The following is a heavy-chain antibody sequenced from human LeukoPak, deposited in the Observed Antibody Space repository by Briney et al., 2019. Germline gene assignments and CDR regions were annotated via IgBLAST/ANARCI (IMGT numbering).Heavy chain of an antibody. CDR1: GDSISNYY. V-gene: IGHV4-59*01. CDR3: AREWSSSFAEFDY. D-gene: IGHD6-13*01. Sequence: SETLSLTCTVSGDSISNYYWNWIRQPLGKGLEWIGYIHYSGSANYNPSLKSRATISVDTSKNQFSLKLSSVTAADTAVYYCAREWSSSFAEFDYWGQGSLASVSS. J-gene: IGHJ4*02. CDR2: IHYSGSA.